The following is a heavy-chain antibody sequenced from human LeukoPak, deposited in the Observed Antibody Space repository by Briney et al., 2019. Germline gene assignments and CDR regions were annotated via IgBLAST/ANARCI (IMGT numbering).Heavy chain of an antibody. CDR1: GFSFSSYA. D-gene: IGHD5-18*01. CDR3: VNGYTYGQY. V-gene: IGHV3-23*01. Sequence: GGSLRLSCEASGFSFSSYAMTWVRQAPGKGLEWVSTISGSGDNTYYTDSVKGRFTISRDNAKNTLYLQMNSLRAEDTAVYFCVNGYTYGQYWGQGTLVTVSS. J-gene: IGHJ4*02. CDR2: ISGSGDNT.